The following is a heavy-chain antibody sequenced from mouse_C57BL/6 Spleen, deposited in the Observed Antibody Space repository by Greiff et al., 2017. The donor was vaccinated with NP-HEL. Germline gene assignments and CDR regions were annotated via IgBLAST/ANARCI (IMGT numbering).Heavy chain of an antibody. CDR1: GYTFTSYW. Sequence: VQLQQPGAELVRPGSSVKLSCKASGYTFTSYWMHWVKQRPIQGLEWIGNIDPSDSETHYNQKFKDKATLTVDKSSSTAYLQISSLTSEDSAVSYCARPHWDGDLADWGQGTLVTVSA. D-gene: IGHD4-1*01. CDR2: IDPSDSET. J-gene: IGHJ3*01. CDR3: ARPHWDGDLAD. V-gene: IGHV1-52*01.